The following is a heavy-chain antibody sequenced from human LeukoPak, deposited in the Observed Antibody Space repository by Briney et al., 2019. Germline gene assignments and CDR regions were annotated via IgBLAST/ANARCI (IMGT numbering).Heavy chain of an antibody. D-gene: IGHD5-24*01. CDR2: ISGSGGST. Sequence: GGTLRLSCAASGFTFSSYAMNWVRQAPGKGLEWVSVISGSGGSTYYADSVRGRFTISRDNSKNTLYLQMNSLRTEDTAVYYCARRSRDGWYFDYWGQGTLVTVSS. CDR3: ARRSRDGWYFDY. V-gene: IGHV3-23*01. CDR1: GFTFSSYA. J-gene: IGHJ4*02.